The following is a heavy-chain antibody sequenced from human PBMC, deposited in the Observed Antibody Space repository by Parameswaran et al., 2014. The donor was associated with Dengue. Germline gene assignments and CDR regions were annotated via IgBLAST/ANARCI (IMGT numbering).Heavy chain of an antibody. J-gene: IGHJ4*01. D-gene: IGHD3-10*01. CDR2: INHSGST. CDR3: ARGSYYGSGSYQNYFDY. V-gene: IGHV4-34*01. Sequence: PEKGLEWIGEINHSGSTNYNPSLKSRVTISVDTSKNQFSLKLSSVTAADTAVYYCARGSYYGSGSYQNYFDYWARNLVTVSS.